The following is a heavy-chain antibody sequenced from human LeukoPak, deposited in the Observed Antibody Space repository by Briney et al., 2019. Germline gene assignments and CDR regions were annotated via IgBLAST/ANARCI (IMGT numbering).Heavy chain of an antibody. CDR2: ISNDGGGT. D-gene: IGHD3-22*01. CDR1: GFIFNNYG. Sequence: GGSLRLSCAASGFIFNNYGLIWVRLAPGKGLEWVSAISNDGGGTNYAGFVKGRFTISRDNSKNTLFLQMNSLRAEDTALYYCAKGSSGYFVDLWGQGTLVTVSS. V-gene: IGHV3-23*01. J-gene: IGHJ5*02. CDR3: AKGSSGYFVDL.